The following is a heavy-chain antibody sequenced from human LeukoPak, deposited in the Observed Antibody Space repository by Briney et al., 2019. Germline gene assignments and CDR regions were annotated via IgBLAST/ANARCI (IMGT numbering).Heavy chain of an antibody. V-gene: IGHV1-69*05. CDR3: ASKSPKHGSWYLNYYYYMDV. J-gene: IGHJ6*03. CDR1: GGTFSSYA. CDR2: IIPIFGTA. D-gene: IGHD6-13*01. Sequence: GASVKVSCKASGGTFSSYAISWVRQAPGQGLEWMGGIIPIFGTANYAQKFQGRVTITTDESTSTAYMELSSLRSEDTAVYYCASKSPKHGSWYLNYYYYMDVWGKGTTVTVSS.